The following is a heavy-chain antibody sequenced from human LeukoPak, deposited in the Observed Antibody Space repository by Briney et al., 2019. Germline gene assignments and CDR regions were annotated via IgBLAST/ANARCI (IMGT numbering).Heavy chain of an antibody. CDR3: AKRDTAN. D-gene: IGHD5-18*01. J-gene: IGHJ4*02. CDR2: IKQDGSEK. Sequence: GGSLRLSCAASGFTFSNYWMNWVRQAPGRGLEWVANIKQDGSEKYYVDSVKGRFTISRDNAKNSLYLQMNSLRAEDTAVYYCAKRDTANWGQGTLVTVSS. CDR1: GFTFSNYW. V-gene: IGHV3-7*03.